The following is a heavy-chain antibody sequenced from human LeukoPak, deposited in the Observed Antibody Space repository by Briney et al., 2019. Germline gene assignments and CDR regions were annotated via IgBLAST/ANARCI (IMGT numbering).Heavy chain of an antibody. D-gene: IGHD2-2*02. CDR3: AAAPILRGEGGEHYKYGREV. CDR1: VGPIHSGNW. CDR2: LHHHGTR. V-gene: IGHV4/OR15-8*01. Sequence: NATETLPLTCGVSVGPIHSGNWWTWVRPSPGKGLEWIGELHHHGTRNYKPSLKSRGTISADKFKNHFSLLETSLTAAETAVYYCAAAPILRGEGGEHYKYGREVWGEGTTVIVSS. J-gene: IGHJ6*01.